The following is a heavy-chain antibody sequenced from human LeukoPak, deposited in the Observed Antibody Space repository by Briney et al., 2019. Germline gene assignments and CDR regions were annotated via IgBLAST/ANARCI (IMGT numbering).Heavy chain of an antibody. V-gene: IGHV4-59*12. CDR3: ARDKREPRYAFDI. J-gene: IGHJ3*02. CDR1: GGSISSYY. D-gene: IGHD1-26*01. Sequence: SETLSLTCSVSGGSISSYYWNWIRQTPGKGLEWIGYIYYSGRTNYNPSLKSRVTISVDKSKNQFSLKVRSVTAADTAVYYCARDKREPRYAFDIWGQGTMVTVSS. CDR2: IYYSGRT.